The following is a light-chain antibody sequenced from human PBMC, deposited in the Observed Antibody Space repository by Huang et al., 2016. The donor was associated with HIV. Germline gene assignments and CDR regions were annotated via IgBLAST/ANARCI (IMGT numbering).Light chain of an antibody. CDR2: GAS. J-gene: IGKJ4*01. CDR3: QQYLSSPVT. CDR1: HNISNKF. V-gene: IGKV3-20*01. Sequence: EVVLTQSPDTLSLSPGERAALSCRASHNISNKFLAWYQQKSGQAPGLLIYGASSRAIGIPDRFSGSGSVTDFTLTISRLEPQDSAMYYCQQYLSSPVTFGGGTNVEIK.